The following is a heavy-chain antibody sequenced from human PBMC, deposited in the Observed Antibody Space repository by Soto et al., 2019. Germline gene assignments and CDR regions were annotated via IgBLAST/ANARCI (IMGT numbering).Heavy chain of an antibody. CDR3: VTDLNWQGH. Sequence: PGGSLRLSCAASGFTFSSYSMNWVRQAPGKGLEWVSYITSSGSYAKYADSVQGRFTISRDNAKNSLYLQMNRLRAEDSAVYYCVTDLNWQGHWGQGTLVTVSS. V-gene: IGHV3-21*05. J-gene: IGHJ4*02. CDR1: GFTFSSYS. CDR2: ITSSGSYA.